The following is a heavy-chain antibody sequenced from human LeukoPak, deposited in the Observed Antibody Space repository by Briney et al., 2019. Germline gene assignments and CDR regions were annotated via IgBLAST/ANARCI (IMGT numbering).Heavy chain of an antibody. D-gene: IGHD6-19*01. J-gene: IGHJ4*02. CDR3: ARWYSSGWAFDY. CDR2: IHYSGST. CDR1: GGTISSYY. V-gene: IGHV4-59*08. Sequence: PLETLSLTCTVSGGTISSYYWNWIRQPPGKGLEWIGYIHYSGSTKYNPSLKSRVTISVDTSKNQFSLKLSSVTAADTAVYYCARWYSSGWAFDYWGQGTLVTVSS.